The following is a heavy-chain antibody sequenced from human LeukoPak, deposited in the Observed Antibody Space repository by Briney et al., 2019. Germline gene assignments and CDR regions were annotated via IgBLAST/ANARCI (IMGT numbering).Heavy chain of an antibody. Sequence: GGSLRLSCAASGFTFSSYAMSWVRQAPGKGLEWVSAISGSGGSTYYADSVKGRFTISRDNSKNTLYLQMNSLRAEDTAVYYCAKRMYYYDSSSYYRWDAFDIWGQGTMVTVSS. V-gene: IGHV3-23*01. CDR1: GFTFSSYA. J-gene: IGHJ3*02. CDR2: ISGSGGST. D-gene: IGHD3-22*01. CDR3: AKRMYYYDSSSYYRWDAFDI.